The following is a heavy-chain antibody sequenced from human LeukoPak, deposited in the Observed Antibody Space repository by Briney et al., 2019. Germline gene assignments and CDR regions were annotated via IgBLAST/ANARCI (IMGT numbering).Heavy chain of an antibody. J-gene: IGHJ3*02. CDR3: TRDRSNSGTRDAFDI. CDR1: GFAVSGRY. Sequence: PGGSLRLSCAASGFAVSGRYMSWVRQAPGIGLEWVSVIYTGGSTHYGDSVKGRFTISRDISQNTVYLQMNSLRAEDTAVYYCTRDRSNSGTRDAFDIWGQGTMVSVSS. CDR2: IYTGGST. D-gene: IGHD1-26*01. V-gene: IGHV3-53*01.